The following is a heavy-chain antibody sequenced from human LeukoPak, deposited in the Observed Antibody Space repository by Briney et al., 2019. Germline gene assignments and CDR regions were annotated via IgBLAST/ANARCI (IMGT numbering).Heavy chain of an antibody. Sequence: SETLSLTCAVHGGSFSGYYWSWIRQPPGKGLEWIGEINHSGSTNYNPSLKSRVTISVDTSKNQFSLKLSSVTAADTAVYYCARRKLRITMVRGVIITGWFDPWGQGTLVTVSS. J-gene: IGHJ5*02. V-gene: IGHV4-34*01. CDR3: ARRKLRITMVRGVIITGWFDP. CDR1: GGSFSGYY. CDR2: INHSGST. D-gene: IGHD3-10*01.